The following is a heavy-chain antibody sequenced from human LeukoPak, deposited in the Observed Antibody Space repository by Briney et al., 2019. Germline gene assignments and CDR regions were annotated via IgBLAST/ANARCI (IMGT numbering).Heavy chain of an antibody. D-gene: IGHD4-11*01. Sequence: PGGSLRLSCAASGLTFSSYSMNWVRQAPGKGLEWLSYISSSGGTIYYADSVKGRFTISRDNAKSSLYLQMNGLRAEDTAVYYCARDSRQQLFDYWGQGTLVTVSS. V-gene: IGHV3-48*04. J-gene: IGHJ4*02. CDR3: ARDSRQQLFDY. CDR2: ISSSGGTI. CDR1: GLTFSSYS.